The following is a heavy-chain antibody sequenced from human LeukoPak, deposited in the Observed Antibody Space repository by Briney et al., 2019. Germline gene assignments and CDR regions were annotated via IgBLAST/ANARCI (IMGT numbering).Heavy chain of an antibody. V-gene: IGHV1-18*01. J-gene: IGHJ4*02. CDR3: AREVGATFDY. CDR1: GYTFTSYG. D-gene: IGHD1-26*01. CDR2: ISAYNGNT. Sequence: ASVKVSCKASGYTFTSYGISWVPHAPGQGLECRGWISAYNGNTNYAQKLQGGFTMTTDTSTSTAYMELRSLRSDDTAVYYCAREVGATFDYWGQGTLVTVSS.